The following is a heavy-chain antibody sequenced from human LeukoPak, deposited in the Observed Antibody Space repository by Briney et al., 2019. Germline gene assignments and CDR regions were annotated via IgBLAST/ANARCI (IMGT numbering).Heavy chain of an antibody. D-gene: IGHD6-19*01. Sequence: PGESLQISCEASGYIFTTYWIGWVRQQPGEGLEGMGIFYPVDYRTKYSPSFQGQVTISADRSINTGYLQWSSLKASDTAIYYCARHTASAVAGHDAFDVWGQGTLVTVSS. CDR1: GYIFTTYW. CDR3: ARHTASAVAGHDAFDV. CDR2: FYPVDYRT. J-gene: IGHJ3*01. V-gene: IGHV5-51*01.